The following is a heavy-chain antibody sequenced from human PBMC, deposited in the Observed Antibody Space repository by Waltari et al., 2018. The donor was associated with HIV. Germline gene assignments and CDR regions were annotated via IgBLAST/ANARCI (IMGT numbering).Heavy chain of an antibody. D-gene: IGHD5-12*01. J-gene: IGHJ4*02. CDR1: GGSIRSGSYS. CDR3: ARVSGGYERFDY. V-gene: IGHV4-61*02. CDR2: IYTSGST. Sequence: QVQLQESGPGLVKPSQTLSLTCTFSGGSIRSGSYSWSWIRQPAGKGLEWIGRIYTSGSTNYNPSLKSRVTISVDTSKNQLSLKLSSVTAADTAVYYCARVSGGYERFDYWGQGTLVTVSS.